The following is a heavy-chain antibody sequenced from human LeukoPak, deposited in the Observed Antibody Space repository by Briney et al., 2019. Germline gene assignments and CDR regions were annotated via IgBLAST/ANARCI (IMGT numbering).Heavy chain of an antibody. J-gene: IGHJ3*02. CDR1: GYTLTELS. Sequence: ASVKASCKVSGYTLTELSMHWVRQAPGKGLEWMGGFDPEDGETIYAQKFQGRVTMTEDTSTDTAYMGLNSLRSEDTAVYYCATGQGDAFDIWGQGTMVTVSS. CDR2: FDPEDGET. V-gene: IGHV1-24*01. CDR3: ATGQGDAFDI.